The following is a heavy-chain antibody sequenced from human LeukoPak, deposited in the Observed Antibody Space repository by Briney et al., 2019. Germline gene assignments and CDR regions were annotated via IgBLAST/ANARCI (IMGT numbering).Heavy chain of an antibody. V-gene: IGHV3-74*01. J-gene: IGHJ6*03. Sequence: QPGGSLRLSCAASGFTFSSYWMHWVRQAPGKGLVWVSRINSDGSSTSYADSVKGRFTISRDNAKNTLYLQMNSLRAEDTAVYYCARDYRWYDLYYYYYMDVWGKGTTVTVSS. CDR1: GFTFSSYW. CDR2: INSDGSST. CDR3: ARDYRWYDLYYYYYMDV. D-gene: IGHD6-13*01.